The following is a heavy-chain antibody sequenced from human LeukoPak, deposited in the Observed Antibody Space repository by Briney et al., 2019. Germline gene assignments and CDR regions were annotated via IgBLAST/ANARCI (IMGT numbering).Heavy chain of an antibody. J-gene: IGHJ4*02. CDR3: ARTNTAMVRSFDY. D-gene: IGHD5-18*01. Sequence: SETLSLTCTVSGASISSYYWSWIRQPAGKALEWIGRIYVTGSTTYNPSLESRVTMSLDTSKNHFSLKLRSVTAADTAVYYCARTNTAMVRSFDYWGQGTLVTVSS. CDR1: GASISSYY. V-gene: IGHV4-4*07. CDR2: IYVTGST.